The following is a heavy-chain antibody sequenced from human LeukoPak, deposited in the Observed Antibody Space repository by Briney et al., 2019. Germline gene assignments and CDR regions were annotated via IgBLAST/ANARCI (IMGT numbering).Heavy chain of an antibody. CDR2: IYYTGIT. Sequence: SETLSLTRSVSNDSISNYYWTWILQPPGKGLEWIGYIYYTGITNYNPSLKSRVTISVDTSKNQFSLKLSSVTAADTAVYYCARGGYSYYFDYWGQGTLVTVSS. CDR1: NDSISNYY. J-gene: IGHJ4*02. CDR3: ARGGYSYYFDY. D-gene: IGHD5-18*01. V-gene: IGHV4-59*12.